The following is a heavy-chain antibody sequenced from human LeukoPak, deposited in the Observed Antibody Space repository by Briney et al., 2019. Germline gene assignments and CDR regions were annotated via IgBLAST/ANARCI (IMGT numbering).Heavy chain of an antibody. V-gene: IGHV3-30*18. Sequence: PGRSLRLSCAASGFTFSSYGMHWARQAPGKGLEWVAVISYDGSNKYYADSVKGRFTISRDSSKNTLYLQTNSLRAEDTAVYYCAKSIDYWGQGTLVTVSS. CDR2: ISYDGSNK. CDR1: GFTFSSYG. CDR3: AKSIDY. J-gene: IGHJ4*02.